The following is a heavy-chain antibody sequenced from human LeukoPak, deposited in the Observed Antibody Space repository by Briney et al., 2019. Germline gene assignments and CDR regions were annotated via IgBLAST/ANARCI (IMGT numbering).Heavy chain of an antibody. D-gene: IGHD1-26*01. J-gene: IGHJ3*02. CDR3: ARGGAGATRLGGAFDI. CDR1: GGTFSSYA. Sequence: SVKVSCEASGGTFSSYAISWVRQAPGQGLEWMGGIIPIFGTADYAQKFQGRVTITTDEYTSTAYMELSRLRSEDTAVYYCARGGAGATRLGGAFDIWGQGTMVTVSS. V-gene: IGHV1-69*05. CDR2: IIPIFGTA.